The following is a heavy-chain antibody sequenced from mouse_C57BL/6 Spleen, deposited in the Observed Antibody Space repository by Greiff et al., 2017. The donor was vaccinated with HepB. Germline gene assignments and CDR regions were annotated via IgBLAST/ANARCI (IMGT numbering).Heavy chain of an antibody. J-gene: IGHJ4*01. D-gene: IGHD2-3*01. V-gene: IGHV1-55*01. CDR1: GYTFTSYW. Sequence: VQLQQSGAELVKPGASVKMSCKASGYTFTSYWITWVKQRPGQGLEWIGDIYPGSGSTNYNEKFKSKATLTVDTSSSTAYMQLSSLTSEDSAVYYFARKGLLRQCYALDYWGQGTSVTVSS. CDR3: ARKGLLRQCYALDY. CDR2: IYPGSGST.